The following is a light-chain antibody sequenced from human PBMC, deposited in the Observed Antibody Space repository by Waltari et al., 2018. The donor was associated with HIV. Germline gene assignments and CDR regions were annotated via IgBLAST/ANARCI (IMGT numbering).Light chain of an antibody. Sequence: MMQSPDTLPVSPGDGVTLTCRASQSVYTNAAWYQQRPGQAPRLLIYGATNRAAGFPARFSGGGSGTEFTLTISSHQSEDFAVYFCHQYNNWPYTFGQGTKLDIK. CDR2: GAT. CDR1: QSVYTN. CDR3: HQYNNWPYT. J-gene: IGKJ2*01. V-gene: IGKV3-15*01.